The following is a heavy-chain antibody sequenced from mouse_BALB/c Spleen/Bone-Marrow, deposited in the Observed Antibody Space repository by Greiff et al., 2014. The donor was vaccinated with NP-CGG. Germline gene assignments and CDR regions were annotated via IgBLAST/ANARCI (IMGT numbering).Heavy chain of an antibody. Sequence: DVHLVESGGGLVQPRGSMKLSCVASGFTFSGYWMNWVRQSPEKGLEWIAEIRLISNNYAPHYAESVKGRFTISRDDSKSSVYLQMNNLRAEDTGIYYCTRDWDDAMDYWGQGTSVTVSS. CDR1: GFTFSGYW. CDR3: TRDWDDAMDY. D-gene: IGHD4-1*01. CDR2: IRLISNNYAP. J-gene: IGHJ4*01. V-gene: IGHV6-6*02.